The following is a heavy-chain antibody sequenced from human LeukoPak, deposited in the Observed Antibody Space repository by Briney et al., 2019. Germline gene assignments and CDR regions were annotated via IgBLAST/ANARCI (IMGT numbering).Heavy chain of an antibody. V-gene: IGHV3-7*01. D-gene: IGHD2-2*01. J-gene: IGHJ6*02. Sequence: GGSLTLSCAASGFTFSSYWMSWVRQAPGKGLEWVANIKQDGSEKYYVDSVKGRFTISRDNAKNSLYLQMNSLRAEDTAVYYCARTVVVPAAIVGAFDYYYGMDVWGQGTTVTVSS. CDR3: ARTVVVPAAIVGAFDYYYGMDV. CDR1: GFTFSSYW. CDR2: IKQDGSEK.